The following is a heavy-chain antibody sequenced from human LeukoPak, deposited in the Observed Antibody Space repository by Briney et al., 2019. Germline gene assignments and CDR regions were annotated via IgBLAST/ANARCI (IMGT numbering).Heavy chain of an antibody. CDR2: IYTSGST. Sequence: SDPLSFSYGVCCGSISCGSYYGRWIRQPAGKGLEWIGRIYTSGSTNYNPSLKSRVTISVDTSKNQFSLKLSSVTAADTAVYYCARARGSYYDYWGQGTLVTVSS. CDR3: ARARGSYYDY. J-gene: IGHJ4*02. CDR1: CGSISCGSYY. D-gene: IGHD1-26*01. V-gene: IGHV4-61*02.